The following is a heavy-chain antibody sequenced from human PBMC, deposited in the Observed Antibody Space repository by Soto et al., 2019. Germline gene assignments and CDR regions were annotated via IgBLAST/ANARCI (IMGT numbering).Heavy chain of an antibody. J-gene: IGHJ4*02. CDR3: ARQRVSGDYDS. Sequence: QLQLQEPGPGLVKPSETLSLTCNVSGGSITDSIYYWGWIRQPPGKGLEWIGNINFNEITYSSPSLKSRVTISIDTSKNRFSLKVNSVTAADTAVYHCARQRVSGDYDSWGQGTLVTVSS. CDR2: INFNEIT. CDR1: GGSITDSIYY. V-gene: IGHV4-39*01. D-gene: IGHD3-3*01.